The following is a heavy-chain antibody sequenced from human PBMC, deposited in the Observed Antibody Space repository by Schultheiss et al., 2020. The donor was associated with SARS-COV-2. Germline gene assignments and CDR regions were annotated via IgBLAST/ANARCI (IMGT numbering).Heavy chain of an antibody. V-gene: IGHV4-38-2*01. CDR1: GYSISSGYY. J-gene: IGHJ6*02. CDR3: ARGGYSYGYRYYYYYGMDV. D-gene: IGHD5-18*01. CDR2: INHSGST. Sequence: SQTLSLTCAVSGYSISSGYYWSWIRQPPGKGLEWIGEINHSGSTNYNPSLKSRVTISVDTSKNQFSLKLSSVTAADTAVYYCARGGYSYGYRYYYYYGMDVWGQGTTVTVSS.